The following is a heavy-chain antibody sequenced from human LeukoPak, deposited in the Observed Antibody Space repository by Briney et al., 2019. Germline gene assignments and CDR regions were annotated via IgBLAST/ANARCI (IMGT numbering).Heavy chain of an antibody. D-gene: IGHD3-22*01. CDR1: GFTFSNYA. CDR2: ISSSSSYI. V-gene: IGHV3-21*01. J-gene: IGHJ4*02. CDR3: ARDTEDYYDSSGYYAPGY. Sequence: GGSLRLSCAASGFTFSNYAMNWVRQAPGKGLEWVSSISSSSSYIYYADSVKGRFTISRDNAKNSLYLQMNSLRAEDTAVYYCARDTEDYYDSSGYYAPGYWGQGTLVTVSS.